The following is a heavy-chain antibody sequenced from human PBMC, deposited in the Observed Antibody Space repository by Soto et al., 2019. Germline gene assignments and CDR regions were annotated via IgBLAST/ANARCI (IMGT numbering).Heavy chain of an antibody. J-gene: IGHJ4*02. V-gene: IGHV2-26*01. CDR3: ARIRDQTYYDILTGYYGSFDY. CDR2: IFSNDEK. CDR1: GFSLSNARMG. Sequence: QVTLKESGPVLVKPTETLTLTCTVSGFSLSNARMGVSWIRQPPGKALEWLAHIFSNDEKSYSTSLKSRLTISKDTSKSQVVLTMTNMDPVDTATYYCARIRDQTYYDILTGYYGSFDYWGQGTLVTVSS. D-gene: IGHD3-9*01.